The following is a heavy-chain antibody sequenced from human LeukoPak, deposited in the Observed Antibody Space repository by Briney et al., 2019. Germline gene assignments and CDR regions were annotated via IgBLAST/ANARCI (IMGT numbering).Heavy chain of an antibody. J-gene: IGHJ5*02. V-gene: IGHV1-2*06. CDR2: INSNSGGT. CDR1: GYTFTGYY. Sequence: GASVKVSCKASGYTFTGYYMHWVRQAPGQGLEWMGRINSNSGGTNYAQKFQGRVTMTRDTSISTAYMELSRLRSDDTAVYYCARGGSGSYYRSWFDPWGQGTLVTVSS. CDR3: ARGGSGSYYRSWFDP. D-gene: IGHD3-10*01.